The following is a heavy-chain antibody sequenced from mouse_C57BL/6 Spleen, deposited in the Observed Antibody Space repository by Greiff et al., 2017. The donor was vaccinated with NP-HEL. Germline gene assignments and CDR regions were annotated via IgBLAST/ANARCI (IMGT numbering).Heavy chain of an antibody. CDR3: AGGVGYSFAY. CDR1: GYAFTNYL. Sequence: VQLQQSGAELVRPGTSVKVSCKASGYAFTNYLIEWVKQRPGQGLEWIGVINPGSGGTNYNEKFKGTATLTADKSSSTAYMQLSRLTSEDSAVYCCAGGVGYSFAYWGQGTLVTVSA. CDR2: INPGSGGT. D-gene: IGHD2-3*01. V-gene: IGHV1-54*01. J-gene: IGHJ3*01.